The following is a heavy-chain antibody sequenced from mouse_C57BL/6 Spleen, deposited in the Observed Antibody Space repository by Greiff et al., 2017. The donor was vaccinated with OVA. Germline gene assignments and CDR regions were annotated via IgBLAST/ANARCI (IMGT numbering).Heavy chain of an antibody. V-gene: IGHV2-5*01. Sequence: QVQLKESGPGLVQPSQCLSITCAVSGFSLTSYGIHWVRQSPGKGLEWLGDICSGGSTDYNAAFMSRLSITNENCKSQVFFKMNSLQADDTAIYYCAKYDYVYYAMDYWGQGTSVTVSS. CDR1: GFSLTSYG. D-gene: IGHD2-4*01. CDR2: ICSGGST. J-gene: IGHJ4*01. CDR3: AKYDYVYYAMDY.